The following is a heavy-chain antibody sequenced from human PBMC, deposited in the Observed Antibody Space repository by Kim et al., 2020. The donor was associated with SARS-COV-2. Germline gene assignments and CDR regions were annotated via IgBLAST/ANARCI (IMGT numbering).Heavy chain of an antibody. J-gene: IGHJ6*02. CDR2: TYYRSKWYN. V-gene: IGHV6-1*01. CDR1: GDSVSSNSAA. Sequence: SQTLSLTCAISGDSVSSNSAAWNWIRQSPSRGLEWLGRTYYRSKWYNDYAVSVKSRITINPDTSKNQFSLQLNSVTPEDTAVYYCARDRAGQSSSWYWAHSYYGMDVWGQGTTVTVSS. CDR3: ARDRAGQSSSWYWAHSYYGMDV. D-gene: IGHD6-13*01.